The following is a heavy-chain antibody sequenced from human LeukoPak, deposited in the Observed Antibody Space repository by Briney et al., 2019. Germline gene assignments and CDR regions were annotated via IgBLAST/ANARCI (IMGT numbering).Heavy chain of an antibody. J-gene: IGHJ4*02. D-gene: IGHD1-1*01. V-gene: IGHV3-23*01. CDR2: IRSNGDTA. Sequence: GGSLRLSCAASGFTFSRYSMNWVRQAPGKGLEWVSTIRSNGDTAYNADSVWGRFAISRENSKNALFLQMNSLRVEDTAIYYCAKGQELDDGVFDSCGQGTLVTVSS. CDR3: AKGQELDDGVFDS. CDR1: GFTFSRYS.